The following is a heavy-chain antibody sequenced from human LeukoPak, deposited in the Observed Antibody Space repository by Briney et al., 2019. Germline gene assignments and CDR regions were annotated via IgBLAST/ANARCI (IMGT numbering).Heavy chain of an antibody. D-gene: IGHD1-26*01. CDR1: GGSISSYY. CDR3: ARVVGATKGFDY. Sequence: KPSETLSLTCTVSGGSISSYYWSWIRQPPGKGLEWIGYIYYSGSTNYNPSLKSRVTISVDTSKNQFSLKLSSVTAADTAVYYCARVVGATKGFDYWGQGTLVTVSS. V-gene: IGHV4-59*01. CDR2: IYYSGST. J-gene: IGHJ4*02.